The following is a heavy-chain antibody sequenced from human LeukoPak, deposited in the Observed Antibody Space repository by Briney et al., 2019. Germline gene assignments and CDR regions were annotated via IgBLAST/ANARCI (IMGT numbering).Heavy chain of an antibody. CDR2: ISYDGSNK. D-gene: IGHD6-19*01. Sequence: GGSLRLSCAASGFTFSSYAMHWVRQAPGKGLEWVAVISYDGSNKYYADSVKGRFTISRDNSKNTLYLQMNSLRAEDTAVYYCATRLTSGWNGFDDWGQGTLVTVSS. CDR1: GFTFSSYA. V-gene: IGHV3-30-3*01. J-gene: IGHJ4*02. CDR3: ATRLTSGWNGFDD.